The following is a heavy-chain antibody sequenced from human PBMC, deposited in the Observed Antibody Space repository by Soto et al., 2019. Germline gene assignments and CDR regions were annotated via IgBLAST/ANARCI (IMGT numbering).Heavy chain of an antibody. CDR3: ARGGIVVVTDAVYYYGLDV. J-gene: IGHJ6*02. Sequence: ASVKVSCKASGYTFTSYAMHWVRQAPGQRLEWMGWINAGNGNTKYSQKFQGRVTITRDTSASTAYMELSSLRSEDTAVYYCARGGIVVVTDAVYYYGLDVWGQGTTVTVSS. CDR2: INAGNGNT. CDR1: GYTFTSYA. V-gene: IGHV1-3*01. D-gene: IGHD2-2*01.